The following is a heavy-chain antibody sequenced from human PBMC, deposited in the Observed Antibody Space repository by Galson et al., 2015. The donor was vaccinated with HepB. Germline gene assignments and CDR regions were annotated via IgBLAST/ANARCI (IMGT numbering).Heavy chain of an antibody. CDR3: ARTVPYYYDSSGYGFFDY. J-gene: IGHJ4*02. CDR1: GFTFSSYW. CDR2: IKQDGSEK. D-gene: IGHD3-22*01. Sequence: SLRLSCAASGFTFSSYWMSWVRQAPGKGLEWVANIKQDGSEKYYVDSVKGRFTISRDNAKNSLYLQMNSLRAEDTAVYYCARTVPYYYDSSGYGFFDYWGQGTLVTVSS. V-gene: IGHV3-7*03.